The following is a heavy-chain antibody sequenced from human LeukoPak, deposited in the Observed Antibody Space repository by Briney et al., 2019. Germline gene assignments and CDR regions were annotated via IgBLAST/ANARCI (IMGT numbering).Heavy chain of an antibody. V-gene: IGHV4-31*03. CDR2: IYYSGST. CDR3: ARAKYSSGWWENGSYYYYGMDV. J-gene: IGHJ6*02. D-gene: IGHD6-19*01. Sequence: SETLSLTCTVSGGSISSGGYYRSWIRQHPGKGLEWIGYIYYSGSTYYNPSLKSRVTISVDTSKNQFSLKLSSVTAADTAVYYCARAKYSSGWWENGSYYYYGMDVWGQGTTVTVSS. CDR1: GGSISSGGYY.